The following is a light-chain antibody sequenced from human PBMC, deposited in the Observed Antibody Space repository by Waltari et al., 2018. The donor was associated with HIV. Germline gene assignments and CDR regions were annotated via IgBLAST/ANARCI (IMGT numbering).Light chain of an antibody. V-gene: IGLV1-44*01. CDR3: NSRDSSGNHVI. Sequence: QSVLTQPPSASGTPGQRVTISCSGSSSNIGSNTVNWYHQLPGTAPKLLIYTNNQRPSGIPDRFSGSSSGDSTSLTITGAQAEDEADYHCNSRDSSGNHVIFGGGTKLTVL. CDR1: SSNIGSNT. CDR2: TNN. J-gene: IGLJ2*01.